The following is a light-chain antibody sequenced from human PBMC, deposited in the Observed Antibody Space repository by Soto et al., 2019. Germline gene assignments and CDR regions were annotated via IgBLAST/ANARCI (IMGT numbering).Light chain of an antibody. Sequence: EIVLTQSPGTLSLSPGERATLSCRASQRVSSSYLAWYQQKPGQTPRLLIYGASDRATGIPDRFSGSGSGTDFTLTISRLEPEDFAVYYCQQYHGSPVTFGQGTKVDIK. V-gene: IGKV3-20*01. CDR1: QRVSSSY. CDR2: GAS. CDR3: QQYHGSPVT. J-gene: IGKJ1*01.